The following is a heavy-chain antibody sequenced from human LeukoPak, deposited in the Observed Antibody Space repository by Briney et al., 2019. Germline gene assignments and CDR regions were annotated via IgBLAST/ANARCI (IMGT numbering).Heavy chain of an antibody. D-gene: IGHD4-11*01. J-gene: IGHJ4*01. Sequence: PGGSLRLSCAASGFTFSRYWMHWVRQAPGKGLVWVSRINTDGRTITYADSVEGRFTISRDNAKNTLYLQMNSLRAEDTAVYYCVRSAFLTTEFYFDYWGHGTLVSVSS. CDR1: GFTFSRYW. V-gene: IGHV3-74*01. CDR3: VRSAFLTTEFYFDY. CDR2: INTDGRTI.